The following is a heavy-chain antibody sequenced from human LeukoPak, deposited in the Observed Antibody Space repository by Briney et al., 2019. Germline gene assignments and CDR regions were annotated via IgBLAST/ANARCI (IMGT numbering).Heavy chain of an antibody. CDR2: IGTAGGT. D-gene: IGHD2-15*01. CDR1: GFTFSSYD. V-gene: IGHV3-13*01. J-gene: IGHJ6*02. Sequence: WGTLSLSCAVSGFTFSSYDLHWVRQATGKGLEWVSAIGTAGGTYYPGSVKGRFTISRENAKNYLYLQLNSLTAGDTAVYYCAGVGGDFYYGMDVWGQGTTVTVS. CDR3: AGVGGDFYYGMDV.